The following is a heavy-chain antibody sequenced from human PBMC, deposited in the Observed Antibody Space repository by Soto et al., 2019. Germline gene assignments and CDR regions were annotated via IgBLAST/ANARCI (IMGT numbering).Heavy chain of an antibody. J-gene: IGHJ4*02. CDR2: IYYSGST. CDR3: ARGPIAAAGPFFDY. D-gene: IGHD6-13*01. V-gene: IGHV4-59*01. Sequence: SETLSLTCTVSGGSISSYYWSWIRQPPGKGLEWIGYIYYSGSTNYNPSLMSRVTISVDTSKNQFSLKLSSVTAADTAVYYCARGPIAAAGPFFDYWGQGTLVTVSS. CDR1: GGSISSYY.